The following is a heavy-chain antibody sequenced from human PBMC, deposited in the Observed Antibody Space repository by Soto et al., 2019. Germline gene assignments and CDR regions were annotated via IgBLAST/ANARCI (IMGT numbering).Heavy chain of an antibody. D-gene: IGHD3-9*01. CDR2: IYYSGST. CDR1: GGSISSYY. V-gene: IGHV4-59*01. Sequence: SETLSLTCTVSGGSISSYYWSWIRQPPGKGLEWIGYIYYSGSTNYNPSLKSRVTISVDTSKNQFSLKLSSVTAADTAVYYCVRVYYDILSAPYYFDYWGQGTLVTVSS. CDR3: VRVYYDILSAPYYFDY. J-gene: IGHJ4*02.